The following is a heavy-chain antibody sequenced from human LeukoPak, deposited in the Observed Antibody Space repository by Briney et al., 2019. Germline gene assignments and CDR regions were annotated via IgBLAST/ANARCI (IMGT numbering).Heavy chain of an antibody. Sequence: SETLSLTCTVSGGSTTNYWSWIRQPPGKGLEWIAYVYHTGHSNYNPSLKSRVIISLDTSKNQISLRVTSVTAADTAVYYCARLNGYSYGYEDYWGQGTLVTVSS. CDR2: VYHTGHS. CDR3: ARLNGYSYGYEDY. J-gene: IGHJ4*02. V-gene: IGHV4-59*08. CDR1: GGSTTNY. D-gene: IGHD5-18*01.